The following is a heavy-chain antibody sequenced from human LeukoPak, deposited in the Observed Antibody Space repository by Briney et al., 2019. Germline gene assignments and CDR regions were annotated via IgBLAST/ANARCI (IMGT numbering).Heavy chain of an antibody. CDR2: IKQDGSEK. J-gene: IGHJ4*02. CDR1: GSTFSSYW. D-gene: IGHD3-9*01. CDR3: ARAEMTGMYYFDY. Sequence: PGGSLRLSWAASGSTFSSYWMSWVRQAPGKGLGWVANIKQDGSEKYYVDSVKGRFTISRDNAKNSLYLQMNSLRAEDTAVYYCARAEMTGMYYFDYSGQGTLVTVTS. V-gene: IGHV3-7*01.